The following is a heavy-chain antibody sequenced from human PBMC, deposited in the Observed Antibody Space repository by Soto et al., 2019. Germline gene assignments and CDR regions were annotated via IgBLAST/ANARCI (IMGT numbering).Heavy chain of an antibody. CDR3: AREMATAGSFDY. J-gene: IGHJ4*02. V-gene: IGHV1-46*03. CDR1: GYTFTSYY. D-gene: IGHD5-18*01. CDR2: INPNGGST. Sequence: ASVKVSCKASGYTFTSYYMHWVRQAPGQGLEWMGRINPNGGSTTTAQKFQGRVTMTRDTSTSTVYMELRSLRSEDTAVYYCAREMATAGSFDYWGQGTLVTVSS.